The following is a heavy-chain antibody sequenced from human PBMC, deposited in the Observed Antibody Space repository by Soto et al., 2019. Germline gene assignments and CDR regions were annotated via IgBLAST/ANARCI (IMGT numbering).Heavy chain of an antibody. CDR2: IDHRGNT. Sequence: PSETLSLTCAVYGGSFSGLSWNWIRQSPGKTLEWIGEIDHRGNTNYNPSLRRRVTLSVDASKNQFSLNVRSVTAADAANYYCARSRKSGDHSLGLDYWGRGTQVTVS. J-gene: IGHJ4*02. V-gene: IGHV4-34*01. D-gene: IGHD2-21*01. CDR3: ARSRKSGDHSLGLDY. CDR1: GGSFSGLS.